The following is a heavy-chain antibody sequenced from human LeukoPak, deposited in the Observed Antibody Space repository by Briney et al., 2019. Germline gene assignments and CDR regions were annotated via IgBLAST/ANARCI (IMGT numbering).Heavy chain of an antibody. Sequence: SETLSLTCTVSGGSISSYYWSWIRQPPGKGLEWIGYIYYSGNTNYNPSLKSRVTISVDTSKNQFSLKLSSVTAADTAVYYCARFLPAAGHDAFDIWGQGTMVTVSS. D-gene: IGHD2-2*01. J-gene: IGHJ3*02. CDR3: ARFLPAAGHDAFDI. V-gene: IGHV4-59*01. CDR1: GGSISSYY. CDR2: IYYSGNT.